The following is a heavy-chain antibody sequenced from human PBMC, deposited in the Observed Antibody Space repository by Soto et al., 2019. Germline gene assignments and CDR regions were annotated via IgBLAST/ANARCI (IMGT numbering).Heavy chain of an antibody. CDR2: IYWNDDK. CDR3: AHRRVGRRVGS. CDR1: GFSLTTSGVG. D-gene: IGHD2-2*01. V-gene: IGHV2-5*01. Sequence: QITLKESGPTLVIPTQTLTLTCTFSGFSLTTSGVGVGWVRQPPGKALEWLAVIYWNDDKHYSPSLGSRLIVTKDTSNSQVVLTMTGVDTVDTATDCWAHRRVGRRVGSWGQGTLVTVSS. J-gene: IGHJ5*01.